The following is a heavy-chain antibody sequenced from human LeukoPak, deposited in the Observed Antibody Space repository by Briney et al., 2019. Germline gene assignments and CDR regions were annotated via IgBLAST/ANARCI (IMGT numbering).Heavy chain of an antibody. CDR3: AKEIKYYYYYMDV. V-gene: IGHV3-9*01. Sequence: GRSLRLSCAASGFTFDDYAMHWVRQAPGKGLEWVSGISWNSGSIGYADSVKGRFTISRDNAKNSLYLQMNSLRAEDTALYYCAKEIKYYYYYMDVWGKGTTVTVSS. D-gene: IGHD5-24*01. J-gene: IGHJ6*03. CDR2: ISWNSGSI. CDR1: GFTFDDYA.